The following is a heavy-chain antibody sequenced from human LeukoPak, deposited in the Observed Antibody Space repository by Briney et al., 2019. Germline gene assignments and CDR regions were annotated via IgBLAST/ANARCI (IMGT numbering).Heavy chain of an antibody. CDR3: AKADILSPYFDY. J-gene: IGHJ4*02. CDR2: ISYDGSNK. V-gene: IGHV3-30-3*01. D-gene: IGHD3-9*01. Sequence: PGGSLRLSCAASGFTFSSYAMHWVRQAPGKGLEWVAVISYDGSNKYYADSVKGRFTISRDNSKNTLYLQMNSLRAEDTAVYYCAKADILSPYFDYWGQGTLVTVSS. CDR1: GFTFSSYA.